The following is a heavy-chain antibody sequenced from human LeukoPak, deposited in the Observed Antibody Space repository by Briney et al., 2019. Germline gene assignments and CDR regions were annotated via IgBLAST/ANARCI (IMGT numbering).Heavy chain of an antibody. D-gene: IGHD4-17*01. CDR3: ARDAYTTTSNWLDP. J-gene: IGHJ5*02. CDR2: ITGDGSDI. V-gene: IGHV3-74*01. Sequence: PGGSLRLSCVASGFTFATYGMSWVRQAPGKGLVWVSRITGDGSDIAYADSVKGRFTVSRDDAKNTLFLQMTSLRVEDTAIYYCARDAYTTTSNWLDPWGQGTLVTVSS. CDR1: GFTFATYG.